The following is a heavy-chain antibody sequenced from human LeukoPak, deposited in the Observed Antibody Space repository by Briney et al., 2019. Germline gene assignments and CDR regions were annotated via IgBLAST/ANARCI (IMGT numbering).Heavy chain of an antibody. J-gene: IGHJ4*02. CDR2: ISAYNGNT. CDR3: AREGDSGITIFWPY. V-gene: IGHV1-18*01. CDR1: GYTFTSYG. Sequence: ASVKVSCKASGYTFTSYGISWVRQAPGQGLEWMGWISAYNGNTNYAQKLQGRVAMTTDTSTSTAYMELRSLRSDDTAVYYCAREGDSGITIFWPYWGQGTLVTVSS. D-gene: IGHD3-9*01.